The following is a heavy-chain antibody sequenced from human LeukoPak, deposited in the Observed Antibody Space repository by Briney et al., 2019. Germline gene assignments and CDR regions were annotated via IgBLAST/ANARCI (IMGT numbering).Heavy chain of an antibody. Sequence: SETLSLTCTVSGGSISSSSYYWGWIRQPPGKGLEWIGSIYYSGSTHYNPSLKSRVTISVDTSKNQFSLKLSSVTAADTAVYYCARKDPYGGNSNWGQGTLVTVSS. J-gene: IGHJ4*02. CDR2: IYYSGST. D-gene: IGHD4-23*01. CDR3: ARKDPYGGNSN. V-gene: IGHV4-39*07. CDR1: GGSISSSSYY.